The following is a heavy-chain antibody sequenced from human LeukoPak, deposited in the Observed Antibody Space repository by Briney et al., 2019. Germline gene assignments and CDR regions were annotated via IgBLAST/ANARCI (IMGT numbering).Heavy chain of an antibody. Sequence: GGSLRLSCTASGFTFGDYAMSWFRQAPGKGLEWVGFIRSKAYGGTTEYAASVKGRFTISRDDSKSIAYLQMNSLKTEDTAVYYCTREPGIAVAAYFDYWGQGTLVTVSS. J-gene: IGHJ4*02. CDR1: GFTFGDYA. CDR3: TREPGIAVAAYFDY. V-gene: IGHV3-49*03. CDR2: IRSKAYGGTT. D-gene: IGHD6-19*01.